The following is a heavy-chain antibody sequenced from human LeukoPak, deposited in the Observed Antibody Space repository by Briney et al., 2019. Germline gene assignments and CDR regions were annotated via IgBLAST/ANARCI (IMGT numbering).Heavy chain of an antibody. J-gene: IGHJ6*03. V-gene: IGHV3-20*04. D-gene: IGHD2-8*01. CDR1: GFTFDDYG. CDR3: AREIVLMVYAIRGYYMDV. Sequence: GGSLRLSCAASGFTFDDYGMSWVRQAPGKGLEWVSGINWNGGSTGYADSVKGRFTISRDNAKNSLYLQMNSLRAEDTAVYYCAREIVLMVYAIRGYYMDVWGKGTTVTVSS. CDR2: INWNGGST.